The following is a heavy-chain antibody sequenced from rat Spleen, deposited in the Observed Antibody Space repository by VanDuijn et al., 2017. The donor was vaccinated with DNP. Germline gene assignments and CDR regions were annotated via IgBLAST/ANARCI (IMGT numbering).Heavy chain of an antibody. CDR2: INSAGST. D-gene: IGHD4-1*01. CDR1: GYSITSNFR. J-gene: IGHJ3*01. Sequence: EVQLQESGPGLVKPSQSLSLTCSVTGYSITSNFRWSWIRKFPGNTLEWMGYINSAGSTDYNPSLKSRISITRDTSKNQFFLQLNSITTEDTATYYCASGFGWFAYWGQGTLVTVSS. V-gene: IGHV3-3*01. CDR3: ASGFGWFAY.